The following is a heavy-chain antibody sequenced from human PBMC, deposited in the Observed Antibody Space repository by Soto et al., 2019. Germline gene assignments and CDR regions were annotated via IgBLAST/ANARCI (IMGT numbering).Heavy chain of an antibody. J-gene: IGHJ4*02. CDR2: IFHTGGT. CDR1: GGSISGGGFS. D-gene: IGHD5-18*01. CDR3: AIIHFAAGFAY. V-gene: IGHV4-30-2*01. Sequence: TSETLSLTCAVSGGSISGGGFSWSWIRQPPGKGLEWIGYIFHTGGTQYNPSLKSRVSMSVDKSKNQFSLHLTSVTAADTAVYYSAIIHFAAGFAYWAQGPLFPASS.